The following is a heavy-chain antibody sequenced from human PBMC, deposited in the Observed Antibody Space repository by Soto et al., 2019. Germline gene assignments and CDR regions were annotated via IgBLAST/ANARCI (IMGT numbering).Heavy chain of an antibody. CDR2: VYYSGCA. Sequence: SETLSLTCAVSGVSIHNSHSFWGWIRQPPGKGLEFIGSVYYSGCASYNPSLKSRVTISIDTSKNQFSLRVNSVTAADTAVYYCGRVVEGATRHTDFDSGGQGILVTVSS. D-gene: IGHD2-15*01. CDR1: GVSIHNSHSF. V-gene: IGHV4-39*01. CDR3: GRVVEGATRHTDFDS. J-gene: IGHJ5*01.